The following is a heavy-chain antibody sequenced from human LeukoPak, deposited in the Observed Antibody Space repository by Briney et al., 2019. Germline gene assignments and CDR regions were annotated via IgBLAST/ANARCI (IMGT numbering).Heavy chain of an antibody. CDR3: ARDNGDYGSGSTYYYYYYYMDV. J-gene: IGHJ6*03. Sequence: GGSLDLSCAASGFTFSSYSMNWVRQAPGKGLEWVSSISSSSSYIYYADSVKGRFTISRDNAKNSLYLQMNSLRAEDTAVYYCARDNGDYGSGSTYYYYYYYMDVWGKGTTVTVSS. CDR1: GFTFSSYS. V-gene: IGHV3-21*01. CDR2: ISSSSSYI. D-gene: IGHD4-17*01.